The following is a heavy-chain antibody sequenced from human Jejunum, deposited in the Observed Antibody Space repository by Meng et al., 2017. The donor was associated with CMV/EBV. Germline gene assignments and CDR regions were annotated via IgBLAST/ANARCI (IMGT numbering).Heavy chain of an antibody. CDR3: ARDPDYTNNWYGGGDY. J-gene: IGHJ4*02. Sequence: FTLNSYSMNWVRQTAGGGLEWVSSISSNPGIVDYAGSVRGRFTISRDNAKNSLYLEMSSLRVDDTAIYYCARDPDYTNNWYGGGDYWGQGVLVTVSS. D-gene: IGHD1-1*01. CDR2: ISSNPGIV. CDR1: FTLNSYS. V-gene: IGHV3-21*01.